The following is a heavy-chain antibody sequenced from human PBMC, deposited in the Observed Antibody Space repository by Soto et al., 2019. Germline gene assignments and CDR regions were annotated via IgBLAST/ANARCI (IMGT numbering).Heavy chain of an antibody. D-gene: IGHD6-13*01. CDR1: GFSLSTIGVG. Sequence: SGPTLVNPTHTLTLTCTFSGFSLSTIGVGVGWIRQPPGKALEWLALIYWNDDKRYSPSLNSRLTITKDTSKNQVVITMTNMDPVDTAKYYCAHSAGHSSRWDKYLDYWGQGNMVAVST. CDR2: IYWNDDK. J-gene: IGHJ4*02. V-gene: IGHV2-5*01. CDR3: AHSAGHSSRWDKYLDY.